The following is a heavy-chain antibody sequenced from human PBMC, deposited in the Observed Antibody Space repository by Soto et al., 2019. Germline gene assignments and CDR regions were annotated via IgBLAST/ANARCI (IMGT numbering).Heavy chain of an antibody. CDR2: ISSSSSYI. CDR1: GFNFSSYS. Sequence: GGSLRLSCAASGFNFSSYSMNWVRQAPGKGLEWVSSISSSSSYIYYADSVKGRFTISRDNAKNSLYLQMNSLRAEDTAVYYCARVRLWFGAPFDYWGQGTLVTVSS. D-gene: IGHD3-10*01. J-gene: IGHJ4*02. CDR3: ARVRLWFGAPFDY. V-gene: IGHV3-21*01.